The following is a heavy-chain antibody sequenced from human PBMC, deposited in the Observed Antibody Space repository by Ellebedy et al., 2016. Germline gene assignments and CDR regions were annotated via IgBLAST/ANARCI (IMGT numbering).Heavy chain of an antibody. V-gene: IGHV3-21*01. CDR1: GFTFSNHY. CDR2: ITSSGTQM. D-gene: IGHD5-18*01. J-gene: IGHJ4*02. Sequence: GESLKISCPSSGFTFSNHYMSWVLQVPGKGLEWVSYITSSGTQMYYADSMKGRFTISRDNAKNSLYLQMNSLRAEDTAVYYCARDPDTAAKIDYWGQGTLVTVSS. CDR3: ARDPDTAAKIDY.